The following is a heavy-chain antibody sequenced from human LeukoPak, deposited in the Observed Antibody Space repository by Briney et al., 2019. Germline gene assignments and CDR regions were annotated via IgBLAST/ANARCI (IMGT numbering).Heavy chain of an antibody. J-gene: IGHJ4*02. CDR3: ASARWDY. CDR1: GDSIITNHW. D-gene: IGHD6-13*01. CDR2: IYHTGGT. V-gene: IGHV4-4*02. Sequence: SGTLSLTCAVSGDSIITNHWWSWVRPPPGKGLEWIGEIYHTGGTNYNPSLKSRVTISVDKSKNHYSLQLTSVTDADTAVYYCASARWDYWGPGALVAVSS.